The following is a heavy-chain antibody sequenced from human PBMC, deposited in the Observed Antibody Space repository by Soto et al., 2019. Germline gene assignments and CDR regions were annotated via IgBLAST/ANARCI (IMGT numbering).Heavy chain of an antibody. CDR1: GCIFTTYT. J-gene: IGHJ5*02. CDR2: FIPLLGRA. Sequence: QVQLVQSGAEVKEPGSSVKVSCKASGCIFTTYTINWVRQAPGQGLEWMGRFIPLLGRAIYAQNFQGRVTFTADRSTSTGYMEVTSLRSEDTAVYYCATGSPGERFDPWGQGTLVTVSS. V-gene: IGHV1-69*02. CDR3: ATGSPGERFDP. D-gene: IGHD3-10*01.